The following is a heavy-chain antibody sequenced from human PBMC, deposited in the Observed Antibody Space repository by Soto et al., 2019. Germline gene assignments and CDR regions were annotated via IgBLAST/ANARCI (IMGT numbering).Heavy chain of an antibody. J-gene: IGHJ4*02. CDR1: GGSISSSSYY. CDR3: GGIHSRYCYDSWGYYPFDY. CDR2: IYYSGST. V-gene: IGHV4-39*01. D-gene: IGHD3-22*01. Sequence: SETLSLTCTVSGGSISSSSYYWGWIRQPPGKGLEWIGSIYYSGSTYYNPSLKSPVTISVGTSKNQFFLKLSSVTAADTAVYYCGGIHSRYCYDSWGYYPFDYWGQGTLVTVSS.